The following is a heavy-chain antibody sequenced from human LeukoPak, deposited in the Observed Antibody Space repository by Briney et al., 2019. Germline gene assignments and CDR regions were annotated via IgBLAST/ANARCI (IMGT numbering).Heavy chain of an antibody. V-gene: IGHV1-69*13. CDR2: IIPIFGTA. D-gene: IGHD2-2*01. Sequence: SVKVSCKASGGTFSSYAISWVRQAPGQGLEWMGGIIPIFGTANYAQTFQGRVTITADESTSTAYMELSSLRSEDTAVYYCASNLGYCSSTSCSMDVWGKGTTVTVSS. CDR1: GGTFSSYA. CDR3: ASNLGYCSSTSCSMDV. J-gene: IGHJ6*04.